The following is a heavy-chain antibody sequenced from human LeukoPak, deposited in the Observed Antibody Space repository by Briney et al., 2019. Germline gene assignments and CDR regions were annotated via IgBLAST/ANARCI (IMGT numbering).Heavy chain of an antibody. V-gene: IGHV4-59*01. CDR3: ARGGTIKNGMDV. CDR2: VYYSGST. Sequence: NPSETLSLTCTVSGGSISTYYWSWIRQPPGKGLEWIGYVYYSGSTNYNPSLESRVTISVDTSKNQFSLMLSSVTAADTAVYYCARGGTIKNGMDVWGQGTKVTVSS. D-gene: IGHD1-14*01. J-gene: IGHJ6*02. CDR1: GGSISTYY.